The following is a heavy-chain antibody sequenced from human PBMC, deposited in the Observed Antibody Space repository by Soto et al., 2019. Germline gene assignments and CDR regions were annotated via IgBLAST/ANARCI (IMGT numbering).Heavy chain of an antibody. CDR1: VFTFINYA. J-gene: IGHJ4*02. Sequence: PGGSLRLSCASSVFTFINYAMTWVRQTPGKGLERVATIMKSGDSAHYADSVGGRFTVSRDNSINVLYLQMNALRAEDTARYFCARESGGDWGYFDFWGQGSQVTVSS. V-gene: IGHV3-23*01. CDR2: IMKSGDSA. D-gene: IGHD2-21*02. CDR3: ARESGGDWGYFDF.